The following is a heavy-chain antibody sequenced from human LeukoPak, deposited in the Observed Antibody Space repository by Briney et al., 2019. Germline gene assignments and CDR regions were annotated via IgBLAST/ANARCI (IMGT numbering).Heavy chain of an antibody. J-gene: IGHJ3*02. CDR2: VYLDDSDT. Sequence: GESVKISCKASGYKSTNYWIAWVRQMPGKGLEWMGIVYLDDSDTKYSPSFEGQGTISADKSISSTFLQWSSLKAADTAMYYCALQIAVAGYDAYDIWGQGTMVTVSS. CDR3: ALQIAVAGYDAYDI. CDR1: GYKSTNYW. D-gene: IGHD6-19*01. V-gene: IGHV5-51*01.